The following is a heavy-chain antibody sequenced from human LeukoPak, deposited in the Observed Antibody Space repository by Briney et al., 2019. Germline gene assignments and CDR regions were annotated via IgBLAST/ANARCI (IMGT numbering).Heavy chain of an antibody. D-gene: IGHD2-2*01. V-gene: IGHV3-74*01. J-gene: IGHJ3*02. CDR1: GFTFSSYW. CDR3: ARDSNLGYCSSTSCRGGRGAFDI. CDR2: INSDGSST. Sequence: GGSLRLSCAASGFTFSSYWMHWVRQAPGKGLVWVSRINSDGSSTSYADSVKGRFTISRDNAKNSLYLQMNSLRAEDTAVYYCARDSNLGYCSSTSCRGGRGAFDIWGQGTMVTVSS.